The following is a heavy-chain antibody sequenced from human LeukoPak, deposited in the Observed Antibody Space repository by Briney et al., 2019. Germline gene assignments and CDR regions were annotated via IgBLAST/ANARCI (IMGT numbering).Heavy chain of an antibody. V-gene: IGHV4-61*02. CDR2: IYTSGST. J-gene: IGHJ6*02. CDR1: GGSISSGSYY. CDR3: ARAGIAVAGTEVPSYYYYYGTDV. Sequence: KPSQTLSLTCTVSGGSISSGSYYWSWIRQPPGKGLEWIGRIYTSGSTNYNPSLKSRVTISVDTSKNQFSLKLSSVTAADTAVYYCARAGIAVAGTEVPSYYYYYGTDVWGQGTTVTVSS. D-gene: IGHD6-19*01.